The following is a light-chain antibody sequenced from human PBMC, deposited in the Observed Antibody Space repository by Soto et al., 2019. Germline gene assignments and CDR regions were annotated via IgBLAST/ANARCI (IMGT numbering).Light chain of an antibody. CDR1: QSVDSN. J-gene: IGKJ2*01. CDR2: RAS. V-gene: IGKV3-15*01. CDR3: QQYNDWPYN. Sequence: EFVMTQSPATLSVSPGERATLSCRASQSVDSNLAWYQQKPGQAPRLLIYRASTRAAGIPDTFSGSGSGTEFTLTISRLQSEDFAVYYCQQYNDWPYNFGQGTKLDIK.